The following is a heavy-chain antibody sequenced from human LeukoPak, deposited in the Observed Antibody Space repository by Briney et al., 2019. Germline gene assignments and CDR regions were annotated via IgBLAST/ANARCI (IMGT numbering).Heavy chain of an antibody. D-gene: IGHD3-10*01. V-gene: IGHV4-39*07. CDR1: GGSISSSSYY. Sequence: SETLSLTCTVSGGSISSSSYYWRWIRQPPGKGLEWIASIYYSGSTYYNPSLKRRPTIPVHTSTNQFSLKLSSVTAGDTAVYECARVFSGRHGSVVWGQGTTVTVSS. CDR3: ARVFSGRHGSVV. CDR2: IYYSGST. J-gene: IGHJ6*02.